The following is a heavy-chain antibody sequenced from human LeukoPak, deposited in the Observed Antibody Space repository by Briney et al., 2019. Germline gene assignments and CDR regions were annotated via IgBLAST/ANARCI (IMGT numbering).Heavy chain of an antibody. CDR3: ARDLGLRGVTNWFDP. V-gene: IGHV1-46*01. D-gene: IGHD3-10*01. Sequence: GASVKVSCKASGYTFSSYIMHWVRQAPGQGLEWMGMINPSGGSTNYAQKFQGRLTMTRDTSTSTVYMELSSLRSEDTAVYYCARDLGLRGVTNWFDPWGQGTLVTVSS. J-gene: IGHJ5*02. CDR1: GYTFSSYI. CDR2: INPSGGST.